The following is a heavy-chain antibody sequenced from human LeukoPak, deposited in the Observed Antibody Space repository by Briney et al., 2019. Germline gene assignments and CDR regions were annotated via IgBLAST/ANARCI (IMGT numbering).Heavy chain of an antibody. D-gene: IGHD5-18*01. J-gene: IGHJ5*02. V-gene: IGHV2-5*02. CDR2: IYWDDDK. Sequence: SGPTLVKPTQTLTLTCTFSGFSLSTSGVGVGWIRQPPGKALEWLALIYWDDDKRYSPSLKSRLTITRDTSKNQVVLTMTNMDPVDTATYYCAHTYTAMVYNWFDPWGQGTLVTVSS. CDR3: AHTYTAMVYNWFDP. CDR1: GFSLSTSGVG.